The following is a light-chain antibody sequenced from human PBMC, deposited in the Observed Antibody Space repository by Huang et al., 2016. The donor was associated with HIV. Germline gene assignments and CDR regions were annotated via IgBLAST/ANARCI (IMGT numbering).Light chain of an antibody. CDR2: GAS. J-gene: IGKJ2*02. CDR3: QQYNIRCT. Sequence: EIVMTQSPATLSVSPGERVTLSCRASQCINSHLAWYQQKPGQAPRLLIYGASARAGGIPTRFSGSGSGTAFTLTITGLQSEDFAVYYWQQYNIRCTFGQGTKLEMK. CDR1: QCINSH. V-gene: IGKV3-15*01.